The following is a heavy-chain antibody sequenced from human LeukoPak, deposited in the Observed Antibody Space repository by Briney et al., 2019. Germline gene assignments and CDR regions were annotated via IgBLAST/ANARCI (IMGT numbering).Heavy chain of an antibody. CDR2: IYSGGST. CDR3: ARTYSGYEGWFDP. D-gene: IGHD5-12*01. Sequence: PGGSLRLSCAASGFTVSSNYMSWVRQAPGKGLEWVSVIYSGGSTYYADSVKGRFTISRDNSKNTLYLQMNSLRAEDTAVYYCARTYSGYEGWFDPWGQGTLVTVSS. J-gene: IGHJ5*02. CDR1: GFTVSSNY. V-gene: IGHV3-66*01.